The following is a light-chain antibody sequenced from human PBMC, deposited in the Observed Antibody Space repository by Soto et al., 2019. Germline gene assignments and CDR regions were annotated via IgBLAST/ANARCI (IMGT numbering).Light chain of an antibody. CDR3: CSYAGSSTWV. Sequence: QAVVTQPASVSGSPGQSITISCTGTSSDVGNYNLVSWYQQHPGKAPKLMIYEGTKRPSGVSDRFSGSKSGNTASLTISGLQAEDEADYYCCSYAGSSTWVFGGGTTVTVL. J-gene: IGLJ3*02. V-gene: IGLV2-23*01. CDR2: EGT. CDR1: SSDVGNYNL.